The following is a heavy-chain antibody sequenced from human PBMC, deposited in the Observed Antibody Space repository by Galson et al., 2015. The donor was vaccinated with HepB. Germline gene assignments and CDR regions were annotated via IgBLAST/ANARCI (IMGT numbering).Heavy chain of an antibody. Sequence: SLRLSCAASGFTFSSYAMHWVRQAPGKGLEWVAVISYDGSNKYYADSVKGRFTISRDNSKNTLYLQMNSLRAEDTAVYYCARAGGDEGYCSSTSCYTNEYFQHWGQGTLVTVSS. CDR1: GFTFSSYA. D-gene: IGHD2-2*02. V-gene: IGHV3-30-3*01. CDR2: ISYDGSNK. CDR3: ARAGGDEGYCSSTSCYTNEYFQH. J-gene: IGHJ1*01.